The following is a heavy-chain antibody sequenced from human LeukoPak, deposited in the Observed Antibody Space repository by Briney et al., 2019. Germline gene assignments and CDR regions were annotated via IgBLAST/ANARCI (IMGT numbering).Heavy chain of an antibody. CDR3: AKGQSTIATRSFDS. J-gene: IGHJ4*02. D-gene: IGHD6-6*01. Sequence: GGSLRLSCTASGFTFSTYGMNRVCQAPGKGLEWVSTISTNSANTYYTDSVKGRFTISRDNSKNTLFLQMNSLRAEDTAVYYCAKGQSTIATRSFDSWGQGTLVTVSS. CDR2: ISTNSANT. CDR1: GFTFSTYG. V-gene: IGHV3-23*01.